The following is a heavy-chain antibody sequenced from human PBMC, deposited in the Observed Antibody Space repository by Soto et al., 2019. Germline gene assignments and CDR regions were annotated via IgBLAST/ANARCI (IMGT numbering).Heavy chain of an antibody. CDR1: GVSISSSSYY. J-gene: IGHJ6*03. CDR3: ARRRGRTMGRGVPYYYMDV. V-gene: IGHV4-39*01. D-gene: IGHD3-10*01. Sequence: SETLSLTCTVSGVSISSSSYYWGWVRQPPGKGLEWIGSIYYSGSTYYNPSLKSRVTISVDTSKNQFSLKLSSVTAADTAVYYCARRRGRTMGRGVPYYYMDVWGKGTTVT. CDR2: IYYSGST.